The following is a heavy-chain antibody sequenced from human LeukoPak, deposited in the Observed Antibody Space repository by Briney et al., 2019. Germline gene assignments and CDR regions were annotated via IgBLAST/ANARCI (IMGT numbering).Heavy chain of an antibody. Sequence: PGGSLRLSCAASGFTFDDYAMHWVRQAPGKGLEWVSGISWNSGSIGYADSVKGRFTISGDNAKNSLYLQMNSLRAEDTALYYCAKAIAAAFYYGMDVWGQGTTVTVSS. V-gene: IGHV3-9*01. J-gene: IGHJ6*02. CDR2: ISWNSGSI. CDR3: AKAIAAAFYYGMDV. CDR1: GFTFDDYA. D-gene: IGHD6-13*01.